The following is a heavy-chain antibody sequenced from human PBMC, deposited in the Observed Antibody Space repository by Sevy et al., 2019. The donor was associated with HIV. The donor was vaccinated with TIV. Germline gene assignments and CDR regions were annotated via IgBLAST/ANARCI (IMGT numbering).Heavy chain of an antibody. CDR1: GGSFSAYY. J-gene: IGHJ4*02. Sequence: SETLSLTCAVYGGSFSAYYWSWIRQPPGKGLEWIGEINHSGSTNYNPSLKSRVTISVDTSKNQFSLKLSSVTAADTAVYYCALLWFGEFGYWGQGTLVTVSS. V-gene: IGHV4-34*01. CDR3: ALLWFGEFGY. D-gene: IGHD3-10*01. CDR2: INHSGST.